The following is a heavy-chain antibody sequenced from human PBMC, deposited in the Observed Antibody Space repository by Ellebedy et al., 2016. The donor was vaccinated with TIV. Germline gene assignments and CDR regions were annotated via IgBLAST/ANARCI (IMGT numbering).Heavy chain of an antibody. J-gene: IGHJ4*02. Sequence: PGGSLRLSCAASGFTFSDYYMTWIRQAPGKGLEWLSYISSSGSTIYYADSVKGRFTISRDNANNSVYLHMDSLRVDDTAVYYCARGVAALRFYATTHDRLDYWGRGILVTVSS. V-gene: IGHV3-11*01. CDR3: ARGVAALRFYATTHDRLDY. CDR1: GFTFSDYY. D-gene: IGHD6-6*01. CDR2: ISSSGSTI.